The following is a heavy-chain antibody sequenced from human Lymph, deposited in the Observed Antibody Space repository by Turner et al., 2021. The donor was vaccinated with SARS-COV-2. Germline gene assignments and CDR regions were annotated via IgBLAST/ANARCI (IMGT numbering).Heavy chain of an antibody. CDR1: GFTFSSYS. J-gene: IGHJ4*02. Sequence: EVQLVESGGGLVKPGGSLRLSCAASGFTFSSYSMNWVRQAPGKGLEWVSSITFTSSYIYYADSVKGRCTSSRDNAKNSLYLQMNSLRAEDTAVYYCARGPPDFPYYFDYWGQGTLVTVSS. V-gene: IGHV3-21*01. D-gene: IGHD2-21*02. CDR3: ARGPPDFPYYFDY. CDR2: ITFTSSYI.